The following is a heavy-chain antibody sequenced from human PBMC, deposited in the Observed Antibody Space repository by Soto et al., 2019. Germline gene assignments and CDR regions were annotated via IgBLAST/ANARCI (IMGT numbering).Heavy chain of an antibody. CDR3: ARARRTGDCYCSL. CDR1: GGSISSGSYY. D-gene: IGHD7-27*01. CDR2: ISNSGST. V-gene: IGHV4-31*01. J-gene: IGHJ2*01. Sequence: QVQLQDSGPGLVKPSQTLSLTCTVSGGSISSGSYYWSWIRQHPGQGLEWIAFISNSGSTYYKPSIKIKVTVSNNTTKNQFPLTLSSVSATDTAVYSCARARRTGDCYCSLWGSGTLVIVSS.